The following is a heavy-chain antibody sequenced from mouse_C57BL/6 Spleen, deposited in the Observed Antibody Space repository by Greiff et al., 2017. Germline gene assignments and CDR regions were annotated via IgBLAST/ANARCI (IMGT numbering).Heavy chain of an antibody. Sequence: EVKLQESGPGLVKPSQSLSLTCSVTGYSITSGYYWNWIRQFPGNKLEWMGYISYDGSNNYNPSLKNRISITRDTSKNQFFLTLNSVTTEDTATYYCARARGRGDAMDYWGQGTSVTVSS. D-gene: IGHD3-3*01. CDR1: GYSITSGYY. V-gene: IGHV3-6*01. J-gene: IGHJ4*01. CDR3: ARARGRGDAMDY. CDR2: ISYDGSN.